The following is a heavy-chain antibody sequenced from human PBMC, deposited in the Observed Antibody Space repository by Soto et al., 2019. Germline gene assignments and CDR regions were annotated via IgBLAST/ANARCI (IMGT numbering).Heavy chain of an antibody. D-gene: IGHD6-19*01. CDR3: ARHPKLGKWLVMFDY. V-gene: IGHV4-39*01. CDR2: IYYSGST. CDR1: GGSISSSSYY. Sequence: QLQLQESGPGLVKPSETLSLTCTISGGSISSSSYYWGWIRQPPGKGLEWIGSIYYSGSTYYNPSLKSRVTISVDTSKNQFSLKLSSVTAADTAVYYCARHPKLGKWLVMFDYWGQGTLVTVSS. J-gene: IGHJ4*02.